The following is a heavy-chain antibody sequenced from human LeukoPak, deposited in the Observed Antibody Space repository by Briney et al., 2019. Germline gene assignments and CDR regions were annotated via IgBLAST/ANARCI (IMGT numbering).Heavy chain of an antibody. J-gene: IGHJ6*04. Sequence: PSETLSLTCTVSGGSISSYYWSWIRQPPGKGLEWIGYIYYSGSTNYNPSLKSRVTISVDTSKNQFSLKLSSVTAADTAVYYCARESGYSGSGSYYGDYYGMDVWGKGTTVTVSS. CDR3: ARESGYSGSGSYYGDYYGMDV. CDR1: GGSISSYY. CDR2: IYYSGST. V-gene: IGHV4-59*01. D-gene: IGHD3-10*01.